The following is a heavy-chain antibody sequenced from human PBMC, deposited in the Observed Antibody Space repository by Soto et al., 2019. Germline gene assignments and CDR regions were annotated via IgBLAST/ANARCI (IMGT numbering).Heavy chain of an antibody. V-gene: IGHV4-30-2*01. D-gene: IGHD1-26*01. CDR3: ARGSDGHNFSFHD. CDR1: GDSISSGCYA. J-gene: IGHJ4*02. CDR2: IYASGIT. Sequence: PXESLSLPCAVSGDSISSGCYAWTWLRQPPGRVLEWIVYIYASGITYYNPSLKSRVTISVFGSKNQFSLKLRSVTAADTAVYYCARGSDGHNFSFHDWGQGTLVTVSS.